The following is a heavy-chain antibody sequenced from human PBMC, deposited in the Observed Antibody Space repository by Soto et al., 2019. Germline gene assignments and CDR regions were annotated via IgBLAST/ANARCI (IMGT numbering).Heavy chain of an antibody. V-gene: IGHV3-48*01. Sequence: EVQVVESGGGWVQPGGSLRLSCAASGFTFSSYSMNWVRQAPGKGLEWVSYISSSSGTKFYADSVKGRFTISRDNARNSLYLQMNSLRAEDTAVYYCARDIDGGGQGTLVTVSS. CDR1: GFTFSSYS. J-gene: IGHJ4*02. CDR3: ARDIDG. D-gene: IGHD2-15*01. CDR2: ISSSSGTK.